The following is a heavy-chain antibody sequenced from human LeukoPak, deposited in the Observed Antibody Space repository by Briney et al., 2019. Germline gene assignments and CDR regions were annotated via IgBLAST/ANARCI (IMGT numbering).Heavy chain of an antibody. CDR2: ISYDGSNK. CDR1: GFTFSSYG. Sequence: PGRSLRLSCAASGFTFSSYGMHWVRQAPGKGLEWVAVISYDGSNKYYADSVKGRFTISRDNSKNTLYLQMNSLRAEDTAVYYCAKDRGIAAAGRSRMLYYSDYWGQGTLVTVSS. CDR3: AKDRGIAAAGRSRMLYYSDY. J-gene: IGHJ4*02. D-gene: IGHD6-13*01. V-gene: IGHV3-30*18.